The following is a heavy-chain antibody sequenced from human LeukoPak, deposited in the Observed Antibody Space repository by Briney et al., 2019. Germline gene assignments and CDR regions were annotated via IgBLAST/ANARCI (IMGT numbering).Heavy chain of an antibody. V-gene: IGHV1-3*01. CDR2: INAGNGNT. J-gene: IGHJ4*02. Sequence: ASMKVSCKASGYTFTSYAMHWVRQAPGQRLEWMGWINAGNGNTKYSQKFQGRVTITRDTSASTAYMELSSLRSEDTAVYYCARARITIFGVVTFDYWGQGTLVTVSS. D-gene: IGHD3-3*01. CDR3: ARARITIFGVVTFDY. CDR1: GYTFTSYA.